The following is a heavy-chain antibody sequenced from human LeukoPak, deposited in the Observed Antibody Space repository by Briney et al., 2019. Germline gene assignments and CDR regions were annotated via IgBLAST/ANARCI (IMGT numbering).Heavy chain of an antibody. D-gene: IGHD4-17*01. Sequence: GRSLRLSCAASGFTFDDCAMHWVRQAPGKGLEWVSGVSWNSGSIGYADSVKGRFTISRDNAKNSLYLQMNSLRAEDTALYYCAKDSTVSPFYYYYMDVWGKGTTVTVSS. V-gene: IGHV3-9*01. J-gene: IGHJ6*03. CDR3: AKDSTVSPFYYYYMDV. CDR1: GFTFDDCA. CDR2: VSWNSGSI.